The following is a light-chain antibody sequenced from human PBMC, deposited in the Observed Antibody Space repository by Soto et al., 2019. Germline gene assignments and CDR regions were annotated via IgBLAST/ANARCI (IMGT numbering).Light chain of an antibody. Sequence: DIQMTQSPSTLSASVGDRVTINCRASQSISSWLAWYQQKPGKAPKLLIYDASSVESGVPSRFSGSGSGTEFTLTSSSLQPDDFATYNCQQYNSYPWTFGQGTKVEIK. J-gene: IGKJ1*01. CDR1: QSISSW. CDR3: QQYNSYPWT. CDR2: DAS. V-gene: IGKV1-5*01.